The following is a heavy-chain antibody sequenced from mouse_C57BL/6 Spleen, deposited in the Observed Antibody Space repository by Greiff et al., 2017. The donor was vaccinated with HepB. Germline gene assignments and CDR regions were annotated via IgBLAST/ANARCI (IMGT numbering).Heavy chain of an antibody. J-gene: IGHJ3*01. CDR1: GFTFSDYG. D-gene: IGHD2-3*01. CDR3: ARGYDDPWLAY. Sequence: EVLLVESGGGLVKPGGSLKLSCAASGFTFSDYGMHWVRQAPEKGLEWVAYISSGSSTIYYADTVKGRFTISRDNAKNTLFLQLTSLRSEDTAMYYCARGYDDPWLAYWGQGTLVTVSA. CDR2: ISSGSSTI. V-gene: IGHV5-17*01.